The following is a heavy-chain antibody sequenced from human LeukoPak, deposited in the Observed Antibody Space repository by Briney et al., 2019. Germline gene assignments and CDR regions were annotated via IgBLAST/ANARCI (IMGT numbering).Heavy chain of an antibody. J-gene: IGHJ4*02. CDR1: GFTFSSYA. CDR3: AKAPPYTKYFDY. Sequence: GGSLRLSCAASGFTFSSYAMSWVRQAPGKGLEWVLAISGSGGSTYYADSVKGRFTISRDNSKNTLYLQMYSLRAKDTAIYYCAKAPPYTKYFDYWGQGTLLTVSS. D-gene: IGHD1-1*01. V-gene: IGHV3-23*01. CDR2: ISGSGGST.